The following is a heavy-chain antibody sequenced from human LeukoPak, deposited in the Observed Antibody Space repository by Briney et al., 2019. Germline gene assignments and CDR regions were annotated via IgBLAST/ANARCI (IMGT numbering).Heavy chain of an antibody. CDR1: GFTFSSYS. Sequence: TGGSLRLSCAASGFTFSSYSMNWVRQAPGKGLEWVSSISSSSSYIYYADSVKGRFTISRDNAKNSLYLQMNSLRAEDTAVCYCARDGSGTVDAFDIWGQGTMVTVSS. D-gene: IGHD3-10*01. CDR3: ARDGSGTVDAFDI. V-gene: IGHV3-21*01. J-gene: IGHJ3*02. CDR2: ISSSSSYI.